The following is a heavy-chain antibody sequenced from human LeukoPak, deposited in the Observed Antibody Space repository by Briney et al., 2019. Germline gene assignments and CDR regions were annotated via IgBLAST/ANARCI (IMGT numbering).Heavy chain of an antibody. Sequence: ASVKVSCKASGYTFTSYGISWVRQAPGQGLEWMGWISAYNGNTNYAQKLQGRVTMTTDTSTSTAYMELRSLRSEDTAVYYCARASSIGLFSSSGYYLVWGQGTLVTVSS. J-gene: IGHJ4*02. CDR3: ARASSIGLFSSSGYYLV. CDR2: ISAYNGNT. V-gene: IGHV1-18*01. CDR1: GYTFTSYG. D-gene: IGHD3-22*01.